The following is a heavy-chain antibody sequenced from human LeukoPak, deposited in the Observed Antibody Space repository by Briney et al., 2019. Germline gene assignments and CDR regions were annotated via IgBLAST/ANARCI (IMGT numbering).Heavy chain of an antibody. CDR2: IIPIFGTA. Sequence: SVTVSCTASGGTFSSYAISWVRQAPGQGLEWMGGIIPIFGTANYAQKFQGRVTITTDESTSTAYMEMSSLRSEDTAVYYCARQRWTEVPDYYFDYWGQGTLVTVSS. CDR3: ARQRWTEVPDYYFDY. J-gene: IGHJ4*02. V-gene: IGHV1-69*05. CDR1: GGTFSSYA. D-gene: IGHD6-25*01.